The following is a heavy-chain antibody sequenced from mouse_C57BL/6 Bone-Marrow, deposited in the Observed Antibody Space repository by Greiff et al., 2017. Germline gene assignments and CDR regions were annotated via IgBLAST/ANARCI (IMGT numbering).Heavy chain of an antibody. V-gene: IGHV1-39*01. CDR3: ARGEYYDYDGGNFDY. CDR1: GYSFTDYN. D-gene: IGHD2-4*01. J-gene: IGHJ2*01. Sequence: EVQLQESGPELVKPGASVKISCKASGYSFTDYNMNWVKQSNGKSLEWIGVINPNYGTTSYNQKFKGKATLTVDKSSSTAYMQLNSLTSEDSAVYYCARGEYYDYDGGNFDYWGQGTTLTVSS. CDR2: INPNYGTT.